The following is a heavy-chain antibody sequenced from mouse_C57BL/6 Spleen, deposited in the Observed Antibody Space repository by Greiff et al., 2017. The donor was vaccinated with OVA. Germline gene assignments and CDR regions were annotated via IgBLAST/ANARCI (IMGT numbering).Heavy chain of an antibody. D-gene: IGHD2-10*01. CDR1: GYTFTSYW. J-gene: IGHJ1*03. CDR3: ARGSSYYCNSHWYFDV. CDR2: INPSNGGT. V-gene: IGHV1-53*01. Sequence: QVQLQQPGTELVKPGASVKLSCKASGYTFTSYWMHWVKQRPGQGLEWIGNINPSNGGTNYNEKFKSKATLPVDKSSSTAYMQLSSMSSEDSAVYYCARGSSYYCNSHWYFDVWGTGTTVTVSS.